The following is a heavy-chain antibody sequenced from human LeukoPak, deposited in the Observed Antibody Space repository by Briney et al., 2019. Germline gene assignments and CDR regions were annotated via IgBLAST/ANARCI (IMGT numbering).Heavy chain of an antibody. CDR1: GFTDSSHG. CDR2: IWYDGSNI. Sequence: GGSLRLSCVGSGFTDSSHGMQWVRQAPGKGLEWLAVIWYDGSNIQYADSVKGRFTISRDNSKNTLYLQMNSLRADDTAVYYCSRDLGDSYGKCFSQYWGQGTLVTVSS. J-gene: IGHJ4*02. D-gene: IGHD5-18*01. V-gene: IGHV3-33*01. CDR3: SRDLGDSYGKCFSQY.